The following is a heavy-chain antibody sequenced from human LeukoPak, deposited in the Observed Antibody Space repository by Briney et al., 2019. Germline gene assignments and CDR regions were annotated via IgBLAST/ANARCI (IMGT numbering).Heavy chain of an antibody. V-gene: IGHV4-34*01. Sequence: SETLSLTCAVYGGSFSGYYWSWIRRPPGKGLEWIGEINHSGSTNYNPSLKSRVTISVDTSKNQFSLKLSSVTAADTAVYYCARSVVLWFGELLPFDYWGQGTLVTVSS. CDR3: ARSVVLWFGELLPFDY. D-gene: IGHD3-10*01. CDR1: GGSFSGYY. CDR2: INHSGST. J-gene: IGHJ4*02.